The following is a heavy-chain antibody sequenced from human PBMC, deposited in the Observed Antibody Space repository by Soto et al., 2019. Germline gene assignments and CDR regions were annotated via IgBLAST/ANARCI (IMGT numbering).Heavy chain of an antibody. D-gene: IGHD2-15*01. J-gene: IGHJ4*02. V-gene: IGHV3-21*01. Sequence: ESVGGLVKPGGSLRLSCAASGFTFSSYTMNWVRQAPGKGLEWVSSISTSSGYISYADSMKGRFTISRDDAKNSLYLQMSSLRAEDTAVYYCARDGWLDYWGQGTLVTVSS. CDR2: ISTSSGYI. CDR1: GFTFSSYT. CDR3: ARDGWLDY.